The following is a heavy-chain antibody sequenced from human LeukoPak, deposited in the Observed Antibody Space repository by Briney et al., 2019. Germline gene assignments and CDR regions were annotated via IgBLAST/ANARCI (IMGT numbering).Heavy chain of an antibody. V-gene: IGHV1-8*01. J-gene: IGHJ3*02. CDR2: MNPNSGNT. CDR3: ARGQREPLIVTDAFDI. Sequence: ASVKVSCKASGYTFTSYDISWVRQATGQGLEWMGWMNPNSGNTGYAQKFQGRVTMTRNTSISTAYMELSSLRSEDTAVYYCARGQREPLIVTDAFDIWGQGTMVTVSS. D-gene: IGHD3-22*01. CDR1: GYTFTSYD.